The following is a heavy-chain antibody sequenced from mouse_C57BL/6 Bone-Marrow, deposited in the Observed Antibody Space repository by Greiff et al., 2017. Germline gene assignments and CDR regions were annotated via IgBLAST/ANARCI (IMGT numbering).Heavy chain of an antibody. V-gene: IGHV1-81*01. Sequence: VQGVESGAELARPGASVKLSCKASGYTFTSYGISWVKQRTGQGLEWIGEIYPRSGNTYYNEKFKGKATLTADKSSSTAYMELRSLTSEDSAVYFCASPWSWFAYWGQGTLVTVSA. J-gene: IGHJ3*01. CDR2: IYPRSGNT. CDR3: ASPWSWFAY. CDR1: GYTFTSYG.